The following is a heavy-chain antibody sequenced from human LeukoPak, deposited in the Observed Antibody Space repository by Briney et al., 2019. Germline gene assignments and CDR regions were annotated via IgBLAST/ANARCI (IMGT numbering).Heavy chain of an antibody. J-gene: IGHJ4*02. CDR2: ISSNGGST. CDR3: ARDRGIYSGSYLFDY. D-gene: IGHD1-26*01. Sequence: GGSLRLSCAASGFTFSNYAMHWVRQAPGKGLECVSAISSNGGSTYYANSVKGRFTISRDNSKNTLYLQMGSLRAEDMAVYYCARDRGIYSGSYLFDYWGQGTLVTVSS. V-gene: IGHV3-64*01. CDR1: GFTFSNYA.